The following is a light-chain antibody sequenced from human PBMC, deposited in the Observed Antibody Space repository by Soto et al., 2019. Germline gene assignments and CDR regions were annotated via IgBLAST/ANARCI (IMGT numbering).Light chain of an antibody. J-gene: IGKJ2*01. Sequence: DIQMTQSPSSLSASVGDRVTITCRASQSISTYLNWYHQKPGKAPDLLIYAASSLKSGVPSRFSGSGSGTDFTLTITGLQPADFATYYCQQYDTLPPYTFGQGTKVELK. CDR3: QQYDTLPPYT. CDR2: AAS. V-gene: IGKV1-39*01. CDR1: QSISTY.